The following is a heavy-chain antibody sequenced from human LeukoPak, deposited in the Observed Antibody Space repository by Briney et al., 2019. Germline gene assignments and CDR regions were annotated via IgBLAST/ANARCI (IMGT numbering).Heavy chain of an antibody. Sequence: GGSLRLSCAASGFTFDDYGMSWVRHAPGKGLEWVSGINWNGGSTGYADSVKGRFTISRDNAKNSLYLQMNSLRAEDTALYYCASLDNYYGSGSSDYWGQGTLVTVSS. CDR3: ASLDNYYGSGSSDY. V-gene: IGHV3-20*04. CDR1: GFTFDDYG. D-gene: IGHD3-10*01. CDR2: INWNGGST. J-gene: IGHJ4*02.